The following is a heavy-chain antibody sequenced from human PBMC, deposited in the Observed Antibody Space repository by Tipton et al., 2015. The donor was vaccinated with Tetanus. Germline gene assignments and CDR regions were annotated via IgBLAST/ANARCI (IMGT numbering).Heavy chain of an antibody. CDR1: GGSISSRNYY. CDR2: VYYSGNT. CDR3: AAQIIPTDRGGWFDP. V-gene: IGHV4-39*01. J-gene: IGHJ5*02. Sequence: TLSLTCSVSGGSISSRNYYWDWIRQPPGKGLEFIGRVYYSGNTYYNPSLKSRVTISVDTSKNQFSLKLSSVTATDTAVYYCAAQIIPTDRGGWFDPWGQGTLVTVSS. D-gene: IGHD3-3*01.